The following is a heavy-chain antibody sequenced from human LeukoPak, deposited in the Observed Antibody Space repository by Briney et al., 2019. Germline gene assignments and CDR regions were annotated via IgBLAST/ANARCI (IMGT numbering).Heavy chain of an antibody. V-gene: IGHV1-2*06. D-gene: IGHD6-19*01. J-gene: IGHJ4*02. CDR1: GYTFTGYY. Sequence: GASVKVSCKASGYTFTGYYMHWVRQAPGQGLEWMGRINPNSGGTNYAQKFPGRVTMTRDTSIGTAYMELSRLRSDDTAVYYCARDILAVAGDYWGQGTLVTVSS. CDR2: INPNSGGT. CDR3: ARDILAVAGDY.